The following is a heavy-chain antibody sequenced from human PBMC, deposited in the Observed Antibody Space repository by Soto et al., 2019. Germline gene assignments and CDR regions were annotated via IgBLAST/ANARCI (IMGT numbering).Heavy chain of an antibody. Sequence: GGSLRLSCTPSGFTVSSSHMSWVRQAPGKGLDWVSVIYSGGNSYYAVSVQGRFTISRDNSKNTVYLQMNSLRGEDTAIYYCARLGPYGSETYSFRYNWFDPWGQGT. CDR3: ARLGPYGSETYSFRYNWFDP. D-gene: IGHD3-10*01. J-gene: IGHJ5*02. CDR2: IYSGGNS. V-gene: IGHV3-53*01. CDR1: GFTVSSSH.